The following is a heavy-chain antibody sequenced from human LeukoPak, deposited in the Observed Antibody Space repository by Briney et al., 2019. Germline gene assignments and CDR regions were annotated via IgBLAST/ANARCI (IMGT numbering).Heavy chain of an antibody. CDR3: ARAKELVSAGFDP. D-gene: IGHD6-6*01. Sequence: PGGSLRLSCAASGLTFSSYWMSWVRQAPGKGQEWVANIKQDGSEKYYVDSVKGRFTISRDNAKNSLYLQMNSLRAEDTAVYYCARAKELVSAGFDPWGQGTLVTVSS. V-gene: IGHV3-7*01. J-gene: IGHJ5*02. CDR2: IKQDGSEK. CDR1: GLTFSSYW.